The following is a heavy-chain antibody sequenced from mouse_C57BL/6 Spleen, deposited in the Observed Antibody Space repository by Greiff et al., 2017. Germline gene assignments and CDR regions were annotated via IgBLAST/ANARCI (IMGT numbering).Heavy chain of an antibody. Sequence: EVQGVESGGGLVKPGGSLKLSCAASGFTFSSYAMSWVRQTPEKRLEWVATISDGGSYTYYPDNVKGRFTISRDNAKNNLYLQMSHLKSEDTAMYYCARERGGALWLGFDAMDYWGQGTSVTVSS. CDR1: GFTFSSYA. V-gene: IGHV5-4*01. J-gene: IGHJ4*01. CDR2: ISDGGSYT. CDR3: ARERGGALWLGFDAMDY. D-gene: IGHD3-3*01.